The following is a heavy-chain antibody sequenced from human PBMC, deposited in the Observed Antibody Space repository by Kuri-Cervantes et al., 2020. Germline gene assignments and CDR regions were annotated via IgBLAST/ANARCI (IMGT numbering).Heavy chain of an antibody. V-gene: IGHV3-30*03. Sequence: GESLKISCAASGFTFSKYGMHWVRQAPGKGLEWVAVISNDGNNKFYADSVKGRFTISRDNSKNTLYLQVNSLTAEDTAVYYCARDLGVWSSSQTQPDYWGQGTLVTVSS. J-gene: IGHJ4*02. D-gene: IGHD6-13*01. CDR1: GFTFSKYG. CDR3: ARDLGVWSSSQTQPDY. CDR2: ISNDGNNK.